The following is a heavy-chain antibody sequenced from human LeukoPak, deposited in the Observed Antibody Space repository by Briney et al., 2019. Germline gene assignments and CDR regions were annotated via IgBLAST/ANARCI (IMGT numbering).Heavy chain of an antibody. Sequence: GGSLRLSCTASGFTFSSYSMNWVRQATGKGLEWVSSISSSSSYIYYADSVKGRFTISRDNAKNSLYLQMNSLRAEDTAVYYCARDQTYYYDSSGYDAFDIWGQGTMVTVSS. CDR2: ISSSSSYI. CDR3: ARDQTYYYDSSGYDAFDI. D-gene: IGHD3-22*01. J-gene: IGHJ3*02. CDR1: GFTFSSYS. V-gene: IGHV3-21*01.